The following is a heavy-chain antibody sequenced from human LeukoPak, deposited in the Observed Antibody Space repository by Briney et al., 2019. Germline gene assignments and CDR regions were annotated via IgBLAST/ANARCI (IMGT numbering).Heavy chain of an antibody. J-gene: IGHJ4*02. CDR3: ASFVVVVAATDY. V-gene: IGHV1-46*01. CDR1: GYTFTSFY. CDR2: LNPSDGST. D-gene: IGHD2-15*01. Sequence: GASVKVSCKASGYTFTSFYTHWLRQAPGQGLECTGILNPSDGSTTYAQKFQGRVTMTRDASTSTVYMELSSLRAEDTAVYYCASFVVVVAATDYWGQGTLVTVSS.